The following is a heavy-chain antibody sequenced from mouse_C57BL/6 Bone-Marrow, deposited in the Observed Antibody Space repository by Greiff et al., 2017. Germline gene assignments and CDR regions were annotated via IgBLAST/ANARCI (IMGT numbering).Heavy chain of an antibody. J-gene: IGHJ3*01. CDR1: GYTFTSYW. CDR3: ARIWRAWFAY. Sequence: QVQLKQPGAELVMPGASVKLSCKASGYTFTSYWMHWVKQRPGQGLEWIGEIDPSDSYTNYNQKFKGKSTLTVDKSSSTAYMQLSSLTSEDSAVYYCARIWRAWFAYWGQGTLVTVSA. CDR2: IDPSDSYT. V-gene: IGHV1-69*01.